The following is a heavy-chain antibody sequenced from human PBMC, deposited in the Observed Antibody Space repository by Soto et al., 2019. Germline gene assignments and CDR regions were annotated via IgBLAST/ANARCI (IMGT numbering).Heavy chain of an antibody. CDR1: GVSVTSVGFY. CDR3: ARFQGGYRKYYFDY. J-gene: IGHJ4*02. V-gene: IGHV4-61*08. CDR2: ISYNGIT. Sequence: QVQLQESGPGLVKPSETLSLTCSVSGVSVTSVGFYWSWIRQPPGKGLELVAYISYNGITNYSPSLKSRVTISVDTPKSQFSLKMNSLSAADTAVYYCARFQGGYRKYYFDYWGQGALVTVST. D-gene: IGHD3-16*02.